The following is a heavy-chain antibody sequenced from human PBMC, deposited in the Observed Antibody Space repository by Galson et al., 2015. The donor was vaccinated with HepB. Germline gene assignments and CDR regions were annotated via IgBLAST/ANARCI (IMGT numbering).Heavy chain of an antibody. V-gene: IGHV3-15*01. J-gene: IGHJ4*02. Sequence: SLRLSCAASGFTFSNAWMSWVRQAPGKGLEWVGRIKSKTDGGTTDYAAPVKGRFTISRDDSKNTLYLQMNSLRAEDTAVYYCARIPTYGSGSNYFDYWGQGTLVTVSS. CDR2: IKSKTDGGTT. CDR1: GFTFSNAW. D-gene: IGHD3-10*01. CDR3: ARIPTYGSGSNYFDY.